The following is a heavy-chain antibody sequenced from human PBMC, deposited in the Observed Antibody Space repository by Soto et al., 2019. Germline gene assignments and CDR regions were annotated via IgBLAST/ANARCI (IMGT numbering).Heavy chain of an antibody. J-gene: IGHJ4*02. D-gene: IGHD6-19*01. CDR3: AADWTGIAVAGYFDY. CDR2: INHSGST. Sequence: SETLSLTCAVYGGSFSGYYWSWIRQPPGKGLEWIGEINHSGSTNYNPSLKSRVTISVDTSKNQFSLKLSSLRSEDTAVYYCAADWTGIAVAGYFDYWGQGTLVTVSS. V-gene: IGHV4-34*01. CDR1: GGSFSGYY.